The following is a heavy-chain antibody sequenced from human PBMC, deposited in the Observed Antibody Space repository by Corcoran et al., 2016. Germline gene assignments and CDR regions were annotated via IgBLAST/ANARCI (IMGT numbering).Heavy chain of an antibody. V-gene: IGHV3-53*01. D-gene: IGHD2-2*02. J-gene: IGHJ6*02. CDR2: MYSGGST. Sequence: EVQLVESGGGLIQPGGSLRLSCAASGFTVSSNYMSWVRQAPGKGLAWVSVMYSGGSTYYADSVKGRSTISRYNSKNTLYLQMTSLRAADSAVYYGAGTHCSSTGCYTYYDYYGMDVWVQGTTVTVS. CDR1: GFTVSSNY. CDR3: AGTHCSSTGCYTYYDYYGMDV.